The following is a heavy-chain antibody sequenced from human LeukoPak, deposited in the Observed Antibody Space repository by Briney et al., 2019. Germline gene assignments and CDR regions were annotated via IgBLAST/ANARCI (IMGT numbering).Heavy chain of an antibody. J-gene: IGHJ4*02. V-gene: IGHV1-46*01. CDR3: AASLITMVRGVISYFDY. CDR1: GYTFTSYY. Sequence: ASVKVSCKASGYTFTSYYMHWVRQAPGQGLEWMGIINPSGGSTSYAQKFQGRVTMTRDTSTSTVYMELSSLRPEDTAVYYCAASLITMVRGVISYFDYWGQGTLVTVSS. CDR2: INPSGGST. D-gene: IGHD3-10*01.